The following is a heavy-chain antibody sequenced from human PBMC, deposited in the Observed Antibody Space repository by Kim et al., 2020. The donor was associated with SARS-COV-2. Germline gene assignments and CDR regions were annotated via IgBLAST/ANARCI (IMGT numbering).Heavy chain of an antibody. CDR1: GFTFSSYS. D-gene: IGHD2-2*01. V-gene: IGHV3-21*01. Sequence: GGSLRLSCAASGFTFSSYSMNWVRQAPGKGLEWVSSISSSSSYIYYADSVKGRFTISRDNAKNSLYLQMNSLRAEDTAVYYCARDGRGDIVVVPAAYYYGMDVWGQGTTVTVSS. CDR2: ISSSSSYI. J-gene: IGHJ6*02. CDR3: ARDGRGDIVVVPAAYYYGMDV.